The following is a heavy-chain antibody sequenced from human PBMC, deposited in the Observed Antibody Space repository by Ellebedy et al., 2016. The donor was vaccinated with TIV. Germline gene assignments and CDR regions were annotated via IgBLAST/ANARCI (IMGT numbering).Heavy chain of an antibody. Sequence: GESLKISCEASGLIFSKAWVSWVRQAPGKGLEWVSAISGSGGSTYYADAVKGRFTISRDNSKNTLYLHMKSLRAEDTAVYYCARPWVEMATIGDAFDIWGQGTMVTVCS. V-gene: IGHV3-23*01. CDR2: ISGSGGST. J-gene: IGHJ3*02. CDR1: GLIFSKAW. CDR3: ARPWVEMATIGDAFDI. D-gene: IGHD5-24*01.